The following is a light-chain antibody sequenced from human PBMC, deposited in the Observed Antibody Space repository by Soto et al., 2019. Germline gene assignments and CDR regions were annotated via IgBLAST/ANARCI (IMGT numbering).Light chain of an antibody. Sequence: EIVLTQSPATLSLSLGERATLSCRASQSVSSYLAWYQQKPGQAPRLLIYAASNRDTGIPSRFSGSGSGTDFTLTISSLEPEDFAVYYCQQRSNWPPTFGQGTKVEIK. J-gene: IGKJ1*01. CDR1: QSVSSY. CDR3: QQRSNWPPT. CDR2: AAS. V-gene: IGKV3-11*01.